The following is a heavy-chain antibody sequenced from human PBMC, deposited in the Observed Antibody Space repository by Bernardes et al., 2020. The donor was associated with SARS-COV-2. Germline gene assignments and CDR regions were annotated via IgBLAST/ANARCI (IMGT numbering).Heavy chain of an antibody. Sequence: VGSLRLSCAASGFTFSSYSMNWVRQAPGKGLEWVSSISSSSSYIYYADSVKGRFTISRDNAKNSLYLQMNSLRAEDTAVYYCARGSVRRAVAVYYYYGMDVWGQGTTVTVSS. CDR2: ISSSSSYI. V-gene: IGHV3-21*01. D-gene: IGHD6-19*01. CDR3: ARGSVRRAVAVYYYYGMDV. J-gene: IGHJ6*02. CDR1: GFTFSSYS.